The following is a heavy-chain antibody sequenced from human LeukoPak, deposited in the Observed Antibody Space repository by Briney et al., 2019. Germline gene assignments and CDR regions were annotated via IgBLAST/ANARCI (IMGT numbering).Heavy chain of an antibody. CDR2: IYPGDSDT. Sequence: GETLKISCKGSGYSFTSYWIGWVRQMPGKGLEWMGIIYPGDSDTRYSPSFQGQVTISADKSISTAYPQWSSLKASDTAMYYCARQTAVAGYYYYGMDVWGKGTTVTVSS. D-gene: IGHD6-13*01. CDR3: ARQTAVAGYYYYGMDV. CDR1: GYSFTSYW. V-gene: IGHV5-51*01. J-gene: IGHJ6*04.